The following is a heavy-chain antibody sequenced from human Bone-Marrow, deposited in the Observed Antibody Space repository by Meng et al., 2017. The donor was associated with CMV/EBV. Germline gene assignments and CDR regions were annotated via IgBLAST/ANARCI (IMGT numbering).Heavy chain of an antibody. Sequence: SCAASGFTFSSYAMHWVRQAPGKGLEWVAVISYDGSNKYYADSVKGRFTISRDNSKNTLYLQMNSLRAEDTAVYYCARDCPGHSSGYLDYWGQGTLVPVSS. D-gene: IGHD3-22*01. CDR2: ISYDGSNK. V-gene: IGHV3-30-3*01. CDR1: GFTFSSYA. J-gene: IGHJ4*02. CDR3: ARDCPGHSSGYLDY.